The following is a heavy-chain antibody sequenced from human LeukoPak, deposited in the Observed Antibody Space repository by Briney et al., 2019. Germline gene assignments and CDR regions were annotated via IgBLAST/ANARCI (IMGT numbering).Heavy chain of an antibody. V-gene: IGHV1-46*01. J-gene: IGHJ3*02. CDR2: INPSGGST. CDR1: GYTFTSYY. CDR3: AREDRESSTSCYACLGAFDI. Sequence: ASVKVSCKASGYTFTSYYMPWVRQAPGQGLEWMGIINPSGGSTSYAQKFQGRVAMTKDTSTSTVYMELSSLRSEDTAVYYCAREDRESSTSCYACLGAFDIWGQGTMVTVCS. D-gene: IGHD2-2*01.